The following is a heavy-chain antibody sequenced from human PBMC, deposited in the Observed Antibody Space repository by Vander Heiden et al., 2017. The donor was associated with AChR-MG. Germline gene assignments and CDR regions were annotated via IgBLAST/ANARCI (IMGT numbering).Heavy chain of an antibody. CDR2: IKQDGSEK. J-gene: IGHJ3*02. V-gene: IGHV3-7*03. CDR1: GFTFRGYW. CDR3: AREEPSRGYPDAFDI. D-gene: IGHD3-22*01. Sequence: EVPLVESGGGFVQPGGSLSISCAASGFTFRGYWMGWVRQAPGKGLEWVANIKQDGSEKYYVDSVKGRFTISRDNAKNSLYLQMNSLRAEDTAVYYCAREEPSRGYPDAFDIWGQGTMVTVFS.